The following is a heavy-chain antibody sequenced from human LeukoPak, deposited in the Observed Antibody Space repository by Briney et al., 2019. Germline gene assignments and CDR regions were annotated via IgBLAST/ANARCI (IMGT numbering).Heavy chain of an antibody. D-gene: IGHD6-6*01. CDR3: ARGIGIAVRPPHYWYFDL. J-gene: IGHJ2*01. Sequence: SQTLSLTCAISGDSVSSNSAAWNWIRQSPSRGLEWLGRTYYRSKWYNDYAVSVKSRITINPDTSKNQFSLQLNSVTPEDTAVYYCARGIGIAVRPPHYWYFDLWGRGTLVTVSS. CDR1: GDSVSSNSAA. V-gene: IGHV6-1*01. CDR2: TYYRSKWYN.